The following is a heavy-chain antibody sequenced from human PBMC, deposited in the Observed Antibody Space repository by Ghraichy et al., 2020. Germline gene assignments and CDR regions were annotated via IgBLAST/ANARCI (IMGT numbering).Heavy chain of an antibody. CDR2: IIPDVGIK. CDR1: GFTFSLSW. CDR3: ARDLNWGAHDY. D-gene: IGHD7-27*01. J-gene: IGHJ4*02. V-gene: IGHV3-7*01. Sequence: SCAASGFTFSLSWMCWVRPTPETGLECVVEIIPDVGIKDYVVSVKGRFTLSTDNARNSLYLQMNSLRTEDTGVYYCARDLNWGAHDYWGQGTLVTVSS.